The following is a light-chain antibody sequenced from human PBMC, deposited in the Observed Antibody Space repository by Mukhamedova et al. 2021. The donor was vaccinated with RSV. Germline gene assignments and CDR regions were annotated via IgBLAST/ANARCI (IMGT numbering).Light chain of an antibody. V-gene: IGKV1-27*01. Sequence: WYQRRVHGKVAKLLIYAASALQSGVPSRFSGSGSGTDFTLTISSLQPEDVATYYCQKYNSAPRTFGQGTKVEIK. J-gene: IGKJ1*01. CDR3: QKYNSAPRT. CDR2: AAS.